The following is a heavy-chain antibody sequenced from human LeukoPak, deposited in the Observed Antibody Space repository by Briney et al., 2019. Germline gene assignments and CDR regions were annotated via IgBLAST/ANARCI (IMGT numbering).Heavy chain of an antibody. D-gene: IGHD3-16*01. CDR2: FYNSGRS. J-gene: IGHJ4*02. V-gene: IGHV4-59*01. CDR3: TRGAGWLIDY. Sequence: SETLSLTCTVSDDSISDYYRGWIRQPPGKGLEWIGYFYNSGRSTYNPSLKSRVTISADTSKNHFSLKLNSVTTADTAVYYCTRGAGWLIDYWGQGILVTVSS. CDR1: DDSISDYY.